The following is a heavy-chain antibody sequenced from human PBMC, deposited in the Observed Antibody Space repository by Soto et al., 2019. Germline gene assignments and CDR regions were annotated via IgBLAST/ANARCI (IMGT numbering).Heavy chain of an antibody. J-gene: IGHJ5*02. CDR2: ISAYNGNT. CDR1: GYTFTSYG. CDR3: ARSPYYYDSSGYLNWFDP. V-gene: IGHV1-18*01. D-gene: IGHD3-22*01. Sequence: ASVKVSCKASGYTFTSYGISWVRQAPGQGLEWMGWISAYNGNTNYAQKLQGRVTMTTDTSTSTAYMELGSLRSDDTAVYYCARSPYYYDSSGYLNWFDPWGQGTLVTVSS.